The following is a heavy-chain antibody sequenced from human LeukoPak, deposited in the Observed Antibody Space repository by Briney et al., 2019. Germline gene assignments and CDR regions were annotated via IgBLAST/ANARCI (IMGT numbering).Heavy chain of an antibody. D-gene: IGHD3-3*01. Sequence: PGGSLRLSCAASGFTFSSYWMHWVRQAPGKGLVWVSRINSDGSSTSYADSVKGRFTISRDNAKNTLYLQMNSLRAEDTAVYYCASVFWSGYYTPMGVNYWGQGPLVTVSS. CDR2: INSDGSST. CDR1: GFTFSSYW. V-gene: IGHV3-74*01. CDR3: ASVFWSGYYTPMGVNY. J-gene: IGHJ4*02.